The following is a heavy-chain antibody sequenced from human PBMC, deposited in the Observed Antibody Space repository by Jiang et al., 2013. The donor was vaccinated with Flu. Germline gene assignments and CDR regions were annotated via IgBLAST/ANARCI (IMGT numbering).Heavy chain of an antibody. CDR1: GGSVSSGSYY. V-gene: IGHV4-61*06. J-gene: IGHJ5*02. D-gene: IGHD6-13*01. CDR2: ISNSGST. CDR3: ARYSKDNWFDP. Sequence: SGGSVSSGSYYWSWIRQPPGQGLDWIGHISNSGSTSYSPSLRSRLTISLDTSKNQFSLKLSSVTAADTAVYYCARYSKDNWFDPWGQGTLVTVSS.